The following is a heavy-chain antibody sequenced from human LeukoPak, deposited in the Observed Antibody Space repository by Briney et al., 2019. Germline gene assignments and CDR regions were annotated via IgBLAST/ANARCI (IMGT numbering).Heavy chain of an antibody. CDR3: ARGAPSYCSSTSRLAYYFDY. V-gene: IGHV1-2*04. CDR1: GYTFTGYY. CDR2: INPNSGGT. J-gene: IGHJ4*02. Sequence: ASVKVSCKASGYTFTGYYMHWVRQAPGQGLEWMGWINPNSGGTNYAQKFQGWVTMTRDTSISTAYMELSRLRSDDTAVYYCARGAPSYCSSTSRLAYYFDYWGQGTLVTVSS. D-gene: IGHD2-2*01.